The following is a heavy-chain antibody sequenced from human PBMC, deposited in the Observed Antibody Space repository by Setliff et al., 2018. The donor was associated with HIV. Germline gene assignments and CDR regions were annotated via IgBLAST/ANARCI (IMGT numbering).Heavy chain of an antibody. Sequence: SETLSLTCTLSGGSISSSYWSWIRQPPGKGLEWIGYIFYSGSTNYNPSLKSRVTISVDTSKNHFSLKLRSVTAADTAVYYCAQLGMVDDFDYWGQGTLVTVSS. V-gene: IGHV4-59*01. CDR2: IFYSGST. J-gene: IGHJ4*02. D-gene: IGHD1-1*01. CDR1: GGSISSSY. CDR3: AQLGMVDDFDY.